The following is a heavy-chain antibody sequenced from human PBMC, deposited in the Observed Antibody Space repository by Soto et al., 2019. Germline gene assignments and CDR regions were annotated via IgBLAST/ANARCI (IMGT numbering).Heavy chain of an antibody. CDR2: MYNSGST. CDR1: GGSVSSGDYH. V-gene: IGHV4-61*08. Sequence: SETLSLTCTVSGGSVSSGDYHWSWIRQSPGKGLEWIGYMYNSGSTKYNPSIESRVIISVDTFENQFPLKLTSVTAADTALYYCARGRLTSGTISPCSVGLYYYFGMDIWGQGTTFTVSS. D-gene: IGHD1-1*01. CDR3: ARGRLTSGTISPCSVGLYYYFGMDI. J-gene: IGHJ6*02.